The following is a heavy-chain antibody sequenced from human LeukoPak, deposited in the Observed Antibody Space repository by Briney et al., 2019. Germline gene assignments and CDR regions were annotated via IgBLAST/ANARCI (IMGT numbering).Heavy chain of an antibody. Sequence: PSETLSLTCAVYGGSFSGYYWSWIRQPPGKGLEWIGEINHSGSTNYNPSLKSRVTISVDTSKNQFSLELSSVTAADTAVYYCARHYDSSGYWYYFDYWGQGTLVTVSS. V-gene: IGHV4-34*01. CDR2: INHSGST. CDR1: GGSFSGYY. CDR3: ARHYDSSGYWYYFDY. D-gene: IGHD3-22*01. J-gene: IGHJ4*02.